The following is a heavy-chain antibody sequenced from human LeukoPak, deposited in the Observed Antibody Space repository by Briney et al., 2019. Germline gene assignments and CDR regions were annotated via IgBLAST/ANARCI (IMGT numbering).Heavy chain of an antibody. CDR1: GFTVSSNY. V-gene: IGHV3-23*01. CDR2: ITGSGTKT. CDR3: AKDFELTSGSRGYFDY. J-gene: IGHJ4*02. Sequence: GGSLRLSCAASGFTVSSNYMSWVRQAPGKGLEWVSTITGSGTKTYYADSVKGRLTISRDTSKNTLYLQMNSLRVDDAAVYYCAKDFELTSGSRGYFDYWGQGTLLTVSS. D-gene: IGHD1-7*01.